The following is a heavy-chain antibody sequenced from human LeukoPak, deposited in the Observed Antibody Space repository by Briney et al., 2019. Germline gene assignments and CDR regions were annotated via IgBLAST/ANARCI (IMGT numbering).Heavy chain of an antibody. Sequence: SETLSLTCTVSGGSISSGGYYWSWIRQPPGKGLEWIGYIYYSGSTYYNPSLKSRVTISVDTSKNQFSLKLNSVTAADTAVYYCARGITTAAILLYWYFDLWGRGTLVTVSS. J-gene: IGHJ2*01. D-gene: IGHD2-2*01. V-gene: IGHV4-30-2*01. CDR1: GGSISSGGYY. CDR3: ARGITTAAILLYWYFDL. CDR2: IYYSGST.